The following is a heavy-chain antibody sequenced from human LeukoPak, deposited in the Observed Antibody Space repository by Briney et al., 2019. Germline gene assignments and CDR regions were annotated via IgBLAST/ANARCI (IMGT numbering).Heavy chain of an antibody. Sequence: PGGSLRLSCAASGFTFSSYGMHWVRQAPGKGLEWVAFIRYDGSNQYYADSVKGRFTISRDDSKNTLYLQMNSLRAEDTAIYYCAKVARSGWYNDDFDCWGQGTLVTVSS. CDR2: IRYDGSNQ. V-gene: IGHV3-30*02. CDR3: AKVARSGWYNDDFDC. CDR1: GFTFSSYG. D-gene: IGHD6-19*01. J-gene: IGHJ4*02.